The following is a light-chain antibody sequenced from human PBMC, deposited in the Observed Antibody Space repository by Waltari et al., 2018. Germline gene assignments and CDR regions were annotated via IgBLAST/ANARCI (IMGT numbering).Light chain of an antibody. CDR2: WAS. V-gene: IGKV4-1*01. J-gene: IGKJ1*01. Sequence: DIVMTQSPDSLAVSLGERATINRKSSQSVLYSPNNNNYLAWYRQKPGQPPKLLFYWASTRASGVPDRFSGSGSGTDFTLTISSLQAEDVAVYYCQQYYTTPRTFGQGTTVEIK. CDR3: QQYYTTPRT. CDR1: QSVLYSPNNNNY.